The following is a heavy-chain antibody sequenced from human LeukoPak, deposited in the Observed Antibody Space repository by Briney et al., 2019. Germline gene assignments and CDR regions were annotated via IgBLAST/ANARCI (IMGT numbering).Heavy chain of an antibody. V-gene: IGHV1-69*04. Sequence: SVKVSCKASGGTFSSYAISWVRQAPGQGLEWMGWILPILGVANYAQKFQDRVTITADKSTGTAYMELSSLRSEDTAVYYCGGGYNSRIDYWGQGTLVTVSS. J-gene: IGHJ4*02. CDR2: ILPILGVA. CDR1: GGTFSSYA. D-gene: IGHD5-24*01. CDR3: GGGYNSRIDY.